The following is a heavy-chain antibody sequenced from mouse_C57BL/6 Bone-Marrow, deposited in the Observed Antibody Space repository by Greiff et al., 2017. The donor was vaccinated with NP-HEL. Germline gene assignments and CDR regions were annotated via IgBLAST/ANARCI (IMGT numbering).Heavy chain of an antibody. Sequence: DVKLVESGGGLVKPGGSLKLSCAASGFTFSSYTMSWVRQTPEKRLEWVATLSGGGGNTYYPDSVKGRFTISRDNAKNTLYLQMSSLRSEDTALYYCAQGGLYYRGAMDYWGQGTSVTVSS. CDR2: LSGGGGNT. J-gene: IGHJ4*01. CDR3: AQGGLYYRGAMDY. D-gene: IGHD2-14*01. CDR1: GFTFSSYT. V-gene: IGHV5-9*01.